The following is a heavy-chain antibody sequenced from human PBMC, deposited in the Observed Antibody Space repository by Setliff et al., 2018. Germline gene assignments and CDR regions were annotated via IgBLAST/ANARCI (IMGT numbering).Heavy chain of an antibody. CDR2: IKSKTDGGTT. Sequence: PGGSLRLSCAASGFTFSSYWMSWVRQAPGKGLEWVGRIKSKTDGGTTDYAAPVKGRFTISRDESKNTLYLQMNSLKTEDTAVYYCARWPGNWYFDLWGRGTLVTVSS. V-gene: IGHV3-15*01. D-gene: IGHD3-10*01. J-gene: IGHJ2*01. CDR3: ARWPGNWYFDL. CDR1: GFTFSSYW.